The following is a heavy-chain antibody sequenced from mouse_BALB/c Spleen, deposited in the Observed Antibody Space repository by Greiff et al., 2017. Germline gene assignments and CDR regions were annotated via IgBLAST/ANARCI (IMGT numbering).Heavy chain of an antibody. CDR3: ARRYATLYYFDY. J-gene: IGHJ2*01. Sequence: EVKLVESGPGLVKPSQSLSLTCSVTGYSITSGYYWNWIRQFPGNKLEWMGYISYDGSNNYNPSLKNRISITRDTSKNQFFLKLNSVTTEDTATYYCARRYATLYYFDYWGQGTTLTVAS. CDR1: GYSITSGYY. D-gene: IGHD6-1*01. CDR2: ISYDGSN. V-gene: IGHV3-6*02.